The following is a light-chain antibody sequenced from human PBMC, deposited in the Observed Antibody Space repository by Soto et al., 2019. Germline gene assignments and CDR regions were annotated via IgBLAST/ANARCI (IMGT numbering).Light chain of an antibody. J-gene: IGKJ1*01. CDR1: QSIIGW. CDR3: QQYNTYSQT. Sequence: DIQMTQSPPTLSASVGDRVTITCRASQSIIGWLAWYQQKPGKAPKLLIYDASNLEGGVPSRFSGTGSGTEFTLTISSLQPEDFATYYCQQYNTYSQTFGQGTKVDIK. V-gene: IGKV1-5*01. CDR2: DAS.